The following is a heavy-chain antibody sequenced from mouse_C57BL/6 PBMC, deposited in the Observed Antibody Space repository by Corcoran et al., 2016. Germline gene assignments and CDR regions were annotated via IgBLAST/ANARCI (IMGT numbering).Heavy chain of an antibody. J-gene: IGHJ4*01. V-gene: IGHV1-19*01. CDR3: ARRGFYAMDY. Sequence: EVQLQQSGPVQVKPGASVKMSCKASGYTFTDYYMNWVKQSHGKSLEWIGVINPYNGGTSYNQKCKGKATLTVDKSSSTAYMELKSLTSEDSAVYYCARRGFYAMDYWGQGTSVTVYS. CDR2: INPYNGGT. CDR1: GYTFTDYY.